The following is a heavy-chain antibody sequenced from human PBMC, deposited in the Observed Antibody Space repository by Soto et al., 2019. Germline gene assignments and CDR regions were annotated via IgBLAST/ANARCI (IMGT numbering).Heavy chain of an antibody. V-gene: IGHV4-39*02. CDR1: GGSITYNRYH. CDR3: ARLVVVAPVANV. Sequence: SETMSLTSSVSGGSITYNRYHWDWLRQQPGKGLEGSGRIFYTGTTFYNPSLESRVTMSVDTSKNSFSLHLTSVTAADSAVYFCARLVVVAPVANVWGQGTLVTVSS. J-gene: IGHJ4*02. D-gene: IGHD2-2*01. CDR2: IFYTGTT.